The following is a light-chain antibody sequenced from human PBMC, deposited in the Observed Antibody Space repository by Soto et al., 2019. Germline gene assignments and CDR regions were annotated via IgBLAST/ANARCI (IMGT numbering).Light chain of an antibody. V-gene: IGKV3-20*01. CDR1: QSVSSNY. Sequence: EIVMTQSPATLSVSPGEDVTLSCRASQSVSSNYLAWYQQKPGQAPRLLIYGASTRATGIPDRFSGSGSGTDFTLTISRLEPEDFAVFYCQQYGSSITFGQGTRLEIK. CDR2: GAS. CDR3: QQYGSSIT. J-gene: IGKJ5*01.